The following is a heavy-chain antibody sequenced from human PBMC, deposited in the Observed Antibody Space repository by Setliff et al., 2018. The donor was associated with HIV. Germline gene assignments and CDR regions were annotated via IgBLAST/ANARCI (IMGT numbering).Heavy chain of an antibody. CDR1: DGAISSWY. CDR3: ARRYGTAFDI. Sequence: NPSETLSLTCTVSDGAISSWYWNWIRQPPGKGLEWIGNIFSGGSTQYNPSLESRVTISVDTSKNQFSLKLTSLTAADTAVYYCARRYGTAFDIWGQGTMVTVSS. J-gene: IGHJ3*02. D-gene: IGHD2-8*01. CDR2: IFSGGST. V-gene: IGHV4-4*09.